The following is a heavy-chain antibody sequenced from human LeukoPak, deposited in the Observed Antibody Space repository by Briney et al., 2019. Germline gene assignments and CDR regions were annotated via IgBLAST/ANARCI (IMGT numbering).Heavy chain of an antibody. Sequence: SETLSLTCTVSGGSISSSSYYWGWIRQPPGKGLEWIGSIYYSGSTYYNPPLKSRVTISVDTSKNQFSPKLSSVTAADTAAYYCARPAYDSSGYYDPDDAFDIWGQGTMVTVSS. J-gene: IGHJ3*02. CDR2: IYYSGST. CDR1: GGSISSSSYY. V-gene: IGHV4-39*01. D-gene: IGHD3-22*01. CDR3: ARPAYDSSGYYDPDDAFDI.